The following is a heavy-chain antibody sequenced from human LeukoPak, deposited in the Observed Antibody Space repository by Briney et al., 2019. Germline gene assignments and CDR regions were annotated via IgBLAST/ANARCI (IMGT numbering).Heavy chain of an antibody. CDR1: GGSIRSGSYY. CDR3: ARDRGQYYGDYNWFGS. CDR2: IYYRGSS. Sequence: SSETLSLTCTVSGGSIRSGSYYWGWIRQPPGKGLEWIGSIYYRGSSHYDPSLKSRVTISLDTSKNQFSLKLSSVTAADTAVYYCARDRGQYYGDYNWFGSWGQGTLVTVSS. V-gene: IGHV4-39*07. D-gene: IGHD4-17*01. J-gene: IGHJ5*01.